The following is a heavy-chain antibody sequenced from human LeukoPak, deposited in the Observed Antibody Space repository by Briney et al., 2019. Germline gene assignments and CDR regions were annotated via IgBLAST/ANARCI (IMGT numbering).Heavy chain of an antibody. CDR2: MNPNSGNT. Sequence: ASVKVSCKASGYTFTSYDINWVRQATGQGLEWMGWMNPNSGNTGYAQKFQGRVTITRNTSISTAYMELSSLRSEDTAVYYCARKITMIPGDAFDIWGQGTMVTVSS. CDR3: ARKITMIPGDAFDI. J-gene: IGHJ3*02. D-gene: IGHD3-22*01. V-gene: IGHV1-8*03. CDR1: GYTFTSYD.